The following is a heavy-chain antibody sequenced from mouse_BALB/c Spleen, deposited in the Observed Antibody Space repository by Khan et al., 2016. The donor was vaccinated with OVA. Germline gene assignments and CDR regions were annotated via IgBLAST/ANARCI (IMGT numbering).Heavy chain of an antibody. V-gene: IGHV2-6*02. CDR1: GFSLTTYG. J-gene: IGHJ4*01. CDR3: ARGGFYAMDY. CDR2: IWSDGIT. Sequence: QVQLKQSGPGLVAPSQSLSITCTVSGFSLTTYGVHWVRQPPGKGLEWLVVIWSDGITTYNSALKSRLSISKDHSKSQVFLKMNSLQTDDTAMYYCARGGFYAMDYWGQGTSVTVSS.